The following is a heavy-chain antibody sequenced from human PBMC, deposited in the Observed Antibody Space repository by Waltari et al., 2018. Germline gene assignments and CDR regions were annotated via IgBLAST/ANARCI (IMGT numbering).Heavy chain of an antibody. Sequence: EVQLVESGGGLVQPGGSLRLSCVASGFTFSSSSMNWVRQAPGKVVEWFSCSSSSSTKNYADYGKGRVTISRDSPKNSLYLQMNSLRAEDAAGYYCARGMVGAAYFDCWGQGTLVTVSS. J-gene: IGHJ4*02. CDR3: ARGMVGAAYFDC. V-gene: IGHV3-48*04. CDR2: SSSSSTK. D-gene: IGHD1-26*01. CDR1: GFTFSSSS.